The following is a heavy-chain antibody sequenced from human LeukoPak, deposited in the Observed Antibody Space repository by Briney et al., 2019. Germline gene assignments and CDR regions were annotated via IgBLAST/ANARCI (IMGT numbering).Heavy chain of an antibody. J-gene: IGHJ4*02. V-gene: IGHV3-11*01. D-gene: IGHD3-10*01. CDR2: IGSSGDTI. CDR3: ARGIDGSGSPWDY. CDR1: GFTFSDHY. Sequence: PGGSLRLSCAASGFTFSDHYMSWIRQAPGKGLEWVSYIGSSGDTIYYADSVMGRFTISRDNAKNSLYLQMNNLRAEDTAVYYCARGIDGSGSPWDYWGQGTLVTVSS.